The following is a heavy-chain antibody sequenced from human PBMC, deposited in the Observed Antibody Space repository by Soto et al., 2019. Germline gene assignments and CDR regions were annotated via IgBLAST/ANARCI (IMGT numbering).Heavy chain of an antibody. D-gene: IGHD1-26*01. CDR2: IYYSGST. V-gene: IGHV4-31*03. Sequence: SETLSLTCTFSVRSISSGGYYWSWIRQHPGKGLEWIGYIYYSGSTYYNPSLKSRVTISVDTSKNQFSLKLRSVTAADTAVYYCARYRKGLRGRYYYGMDVWGQGTPVTVSS. CDR3: ARYRKGLRGRYYYGMDV. J-gene: IGHJ6*01. CDR1: VRSISSGGYY.